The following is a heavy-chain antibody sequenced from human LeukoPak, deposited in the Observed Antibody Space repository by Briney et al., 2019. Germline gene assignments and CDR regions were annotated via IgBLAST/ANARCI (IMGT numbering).Heavy chain of an antibody. D-gene: IGHD3-22*01. CDR2: IYYSGST. J-gene: IGHJ4*02. CDR3: ARYSSGYYYGGYYFDY. Sequence: NTSETLSLTCTVSGGSISSYYWSWIRQPPGKGLEWIGYIYYSGSTNYNPSLKSRVTISVDTSKNQFSLKLSSVTAADTAVYYCARYSSGYYYGGYYFDYWGQGTLVTVSS. CDR1: GGSISSYY. V-gene: IGHV4-59*01.